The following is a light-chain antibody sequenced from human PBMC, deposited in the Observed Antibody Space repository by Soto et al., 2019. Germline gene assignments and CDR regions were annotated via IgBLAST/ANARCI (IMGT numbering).Light chain of an antibody. Sequence: EIVLTQSPATLSLSPGERATLSCRASQSVSSYLAWFQQKPGQAPRLLIYDASNRATGIPARFSGSGSGTDFTLTLSSLEPEDFAVYYCQQRSNFFGGGTKVEIK. CDR1: QSVSSY. V-gene: IGKV3-11*01. CDR3: QQRSNF. J-gene: IGKJ4*01. CDR2: DAS.